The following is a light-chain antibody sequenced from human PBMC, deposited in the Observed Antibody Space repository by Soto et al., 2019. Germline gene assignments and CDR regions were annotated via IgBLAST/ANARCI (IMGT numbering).Light chain of an antibody. V-gene: IGLV1-44*01. CDR1: RPNIGSNF. CDR2: TND. J-gene: IGLJ2*01. CDR3: AAWDDDLNGLV. Sequence: QSVLTQPPSASGTPGQRVSISCSGSRPNIGSNFVNWYRQLPGTAPTLLIHTNDQRPSGVPGRSSGSKTGASASLAISGLKSEDEADYFCAAWDDDLNGLVFGGGTKLTVL.